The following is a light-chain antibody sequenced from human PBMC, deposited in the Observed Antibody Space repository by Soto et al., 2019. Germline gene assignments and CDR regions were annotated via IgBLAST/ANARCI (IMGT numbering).Light chain of an antibody. J-gene: IGKJ1*01. CDR3: QKYNTWHPKME. CDR2: GAS. V-gene: IGKV3-15*01. CDR1: QSVSSD. Sequence: VVPQSPATLSVFPGETATLSCRASQSVSSDLAWYQQRPAQAPRLLIYGASTRATVIPARFRGSGSGTEFRLTISSLQSEDFATYSGQKYNTWHPKMEFGRGTKV.